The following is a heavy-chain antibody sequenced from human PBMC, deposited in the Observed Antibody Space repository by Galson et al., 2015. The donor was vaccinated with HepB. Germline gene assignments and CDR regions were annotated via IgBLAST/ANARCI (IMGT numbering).Heavy chain of an antibody. V-gene: IGHV3-33*01. D-gene: IGHD3-3*01. Sequence: SLRLSCAASGFTFSSCGMHWVRQAPGKGLEWVAVIWYDGSNKYYADSVKGRFTISRDNSKNTLYLQMNSLRAEDTAVYYCARGRYYDFWSGYYTSFYYYYYMDVWGKGTTVTVSS. CDR2: IWYDGSNK. CDR3: ARGRYYDFWSGYYTSFYYYYYMDV. J-gene: IGHJ6*03. CDR1: GFTFSSCG.